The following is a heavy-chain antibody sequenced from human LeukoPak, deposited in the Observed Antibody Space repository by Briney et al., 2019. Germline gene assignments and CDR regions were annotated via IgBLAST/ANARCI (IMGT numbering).Heavy chain of an antibody. CDR2: ISSRGGST. V-gene: IGHV3-23*01. CDR3: VRGRLSFYYYAMDV. D-gene: IGHD3-10*01. CDR1: GFTFSNYA. J-gene: IGHJ6*02. Sequence: PGGSLRLSCAASGFTFSNYAMSWVRQAPGKGLEWVSVISSRGGSTYYADSVKGRFTISRDNSNNTLYLQMNSLRAEDTAVYYGVRGRLSFYYYAMDVWGQGTTVTVSS.